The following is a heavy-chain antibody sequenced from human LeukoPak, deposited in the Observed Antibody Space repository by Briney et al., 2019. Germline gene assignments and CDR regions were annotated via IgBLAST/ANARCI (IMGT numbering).Heavy chain of an antibody. D-gene: IGHD6-13*01. CDR2: ISYDGSNK. V-gene: IGHV3-30*18. CDR3: AKEYSSSLWEKYYFDY. J-gene: IGHJ4*02. CDR1: GFTFSSYA. Sequence: GGSLRLSCAASGFTFSSYAMSWVRQAPGKGLEWVAVISYDGSNKYYADSVKGRFTISRDNSKNTLYLQMNSLRAEDTAVYYCAKEYSSSLWEKYYFDYWGQGTLVTVSS.